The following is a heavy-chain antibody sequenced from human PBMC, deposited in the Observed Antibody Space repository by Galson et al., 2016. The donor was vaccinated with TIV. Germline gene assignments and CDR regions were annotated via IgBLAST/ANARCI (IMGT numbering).Heavy chain of an antibody. CDR2: ISSTLSDT. D-gene: IGHD3-3*01. V-gene: IGHV3-21*01. J-gene: IGHJ4*02. CDR1: GFTFSGYS. Sequence: SLRLSCAASGFTFSGYSMTWVRQAPGKGLEWVSFISSTLSDTFYADSVKGRFSISRDNTTNSGYLQMNNLSAEDMAVYYCVSSRGTDFWRNFDCWGQGPLVTVSS. CDR3: VSSRGTDFWRNFDC.